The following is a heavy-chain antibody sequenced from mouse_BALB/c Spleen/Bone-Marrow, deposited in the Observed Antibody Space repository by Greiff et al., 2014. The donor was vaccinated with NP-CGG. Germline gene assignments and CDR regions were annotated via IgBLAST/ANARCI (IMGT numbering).Heavy chain of an antibody. J-gene: IGHJ4*01. CDR1: GFNIKDTY. Sequence: EVQLVESGAELVKPGASVKLSCTASGFNIKDTYMHWVKQRPEQGLEWIGRIDPANGNTKYDPKFQDKATITTDTSSNTACLQLSSLTSEDTAVYYCARDDYDDYYAMDYWGQGTSVTVSS. CDR2: IDPANGNT. V-gene: IGHV14-3*02. CDR3: ARDDYDDYYAMDY. D-gene: IGHD2-4*01.